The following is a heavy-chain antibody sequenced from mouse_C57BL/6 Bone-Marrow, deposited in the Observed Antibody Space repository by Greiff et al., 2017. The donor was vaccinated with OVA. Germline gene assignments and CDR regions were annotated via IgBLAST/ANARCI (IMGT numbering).Heavy chain of an antibody. CDR2: IDPEDGDT. J-gene: IGHJ1*03. CDR1: GFNIKDYY. V-gene: IGHV14-1*01. Sequence: EVKLMESGAELVRPGASVKLSCTASGFNIKDYYMHWVKQRPEQGLEWIGRIDPEDGDTESAPKFQGKATMTADTSANTAYLQLSSLTSEDTAVYYCTTEVVAPYWYFDVWGTGTTVTVSS. CDR3: TTEVVAPYWYFDV. D-gene: IGHD1-1*01.